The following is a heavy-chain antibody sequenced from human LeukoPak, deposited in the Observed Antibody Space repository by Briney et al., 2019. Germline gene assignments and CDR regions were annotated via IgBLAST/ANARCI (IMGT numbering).Heavy chain of an antibody. D-gene: IGHD6-19*01. CDR3: ARLYSSGWYFDY. Sequence: GGSLRLSCAACGFTFSTYSLHWVRQAPGRGLEWVANISYDGITKNYADSVKGRFTISRDNSKSTLYMQMNSLRVDDTAVYYCARLYSSGWYFDYWGQGTLVTVSS. CDR1: GFTFSTYS. J-gene: IGHJ4*02. V-gene: IGHV3-30*04. CDR2: ISYDGITK.